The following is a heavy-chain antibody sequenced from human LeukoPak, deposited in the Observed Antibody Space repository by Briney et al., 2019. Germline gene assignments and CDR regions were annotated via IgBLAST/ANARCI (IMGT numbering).Heavy chain of an antibody. Sequence: SETLSLTCAVYGGSFSGYYWSWIRQPPGKGLEWIGEINHSGSTNYNPSLKSRVTISVDTSKNQFSLKLSSVTAADTAVYYCARGQKGDFWSGPSYNWFDPWGQGTLVTVSS. CDR1: GGSFSGYY. CDR3: ARGQKGDFWSGPSYNWFDP. CDR2: INHSGST. D-gene: IGHD3-3*01. V-gene: IGHV4-34*01. J-gene: IGHJ5*02.